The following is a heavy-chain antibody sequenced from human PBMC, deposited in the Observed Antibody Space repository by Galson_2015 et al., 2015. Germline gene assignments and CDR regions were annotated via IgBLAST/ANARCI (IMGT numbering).Heavy chain of an antibody. CDR1: GYTFSNYH. D-gene: IGHD5-12*01. Sequence: SVKVSCKASGYTFSNYHIHWVRQAPGQGLEWMGIVTPGSGATSYAEKFQGRVIMTGDMSTTTAFLELSCLRSDDTALYYCARETSATGYGDHWGQGTLVTVSS. CDR3: ARETSATGYGDH. CDR2: VTPGSGAT. V-gene: IGHV1-46*01. J-gene: IGHJ4*02.